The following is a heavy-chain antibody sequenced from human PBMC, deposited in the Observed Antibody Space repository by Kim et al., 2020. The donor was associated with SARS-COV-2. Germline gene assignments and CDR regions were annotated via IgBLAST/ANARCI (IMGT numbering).Heavy chain of an antibody. CDR2: IDPSDSYT. Sequence: GASLKISCKGSGYSFTSYWISWVRQMPGKGLEWMGRIDPSDSYTNYSPSFQGHVTISADKSISTAYLQWSSLKASDTAMYYCARLNYGDYSEGFLWYYYYGMDVWGQGTTVTVSS. CDR3: ARLNYGDYSEGFLWYYYYGMDV. V-gene: IGHV5-10-1*01. CDR1: GYSFTSYW. D-gene: IGHD4-17*01. J-gene: IGHJ6*02.